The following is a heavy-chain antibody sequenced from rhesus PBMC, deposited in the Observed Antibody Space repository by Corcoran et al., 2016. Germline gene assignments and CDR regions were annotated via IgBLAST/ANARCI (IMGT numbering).Heavy chain of an antibody. CDR2: IFGSGSTP. CDR3: ARDKSSGCLDV. D-gene: IGHD6-31*01. Sequence: QVQLQESGPGLVKPLETLSLTCAVSGGSISSNYWSWIRQPPGKGLEWIGYIFGSGSTPNTNPSLKSRVPLSVDTSKNQFSLKLSSVTAADTAVYYCARDKSSGCLDVWGRGVLVTVSS. V-gene: IGHV4S11*01. CDR1: GGSISSNY. J-gene: IGHJ5-2*02.